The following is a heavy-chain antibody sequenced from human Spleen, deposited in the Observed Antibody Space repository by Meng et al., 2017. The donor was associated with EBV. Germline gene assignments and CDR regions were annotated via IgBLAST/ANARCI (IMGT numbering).Heavy chain of an antibody. CDR2: MYYGGST. V-gene: IGHV4-61*01. J-gene: IGHJ4*02. CDR3: ATWYCSGGSCYPGAFDS. CDR1: GGSVGSVSYY. D-gene: IGHD2-15*01. Sequence: QVQRQESCPVVVHLPEPLSLACVVSGGSVGSVSYYWSWIRQPLGKGLECLGYMYYGGSTNYNPSLTSRVTISLDTSKNQFSLTLRSVTAADTAVYYCATWYCSGGSCYPGAFDSWGQGTLVTVSS.